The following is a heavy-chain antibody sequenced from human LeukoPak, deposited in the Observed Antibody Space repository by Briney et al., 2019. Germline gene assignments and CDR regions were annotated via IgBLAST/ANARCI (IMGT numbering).Heavy chain of an antibody. D-gene: IGHD3-16*02. J-gene: IGHJ6*02. V-gene: IGHV4-34*01. CDR1: GGSFSGYY. CDR2: INHSGST. Sequence: SETLSLTCAVYGGSFSGYYWSWIRQPPGKGLEWIGEINHSGSTNYNPSLKSRVTISVDTSKNQFSLKLSSVTAADTAVYYCARGRSRSNRSRHYYYGIDVWGQGTTVTVSS. CDR3: ARGRSRSNRSRHYYYGIDV.